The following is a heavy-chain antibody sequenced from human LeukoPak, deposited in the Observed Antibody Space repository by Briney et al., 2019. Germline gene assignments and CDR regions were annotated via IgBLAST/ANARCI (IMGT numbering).Heavy chain of an antibody. CDR2: IRAYNGNT. CDR1: GYTFTSYG. V-gene: IGHV1-18*04. J-gene: IGHJ6*02. D-gene: IGHD2-2*01. Sequence: ASVKVSCKASGYTFTSYGISWVRQAPGQGLEWMGWIRAYNGNTNYAQKLQGRVTMTTDTSTSTAYMELRSLRSDDTAVYYCARDCSSTSCYSWHYYYYGMDVWGQGTTVTVSS. CDR3: ARDCSSTSCYSWHYYYYGMDV.